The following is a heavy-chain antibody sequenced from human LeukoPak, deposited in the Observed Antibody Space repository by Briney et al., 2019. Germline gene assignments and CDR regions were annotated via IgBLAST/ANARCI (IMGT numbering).Heavy chain of an antibody. D-gene: IGHD2-15*01. Sequence: PSETLSLTCTVSGDSITSFYWSWIRQSPGKGLEYLGYIYCTGETNYNPSLRSRLTMSLDTSRNQFSLKLTSVTAADTAVYFCAKTARVAAHWGQGILVTVSS. CDR3: AKTARVAAH. J-gene: IGHJ4*02. CDR1: GDSITSFY. V-gene: IGHV4-59*08. CDR2: IYCTGET.